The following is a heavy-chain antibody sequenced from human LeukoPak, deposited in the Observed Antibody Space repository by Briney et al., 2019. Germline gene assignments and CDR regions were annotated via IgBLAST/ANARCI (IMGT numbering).Heavy chain of an antibody. CDR2: IYYSGST. CDR1: GGSISSSNW. V-gene: IGHV4-4*02. CDR3: ARDSPLSNYGSYYYGMDV. J-gene: IGHJ6*02. Sequence: PSGTLSLTCAVSGGSISSSNWWSWVRQPPGKGLEWIGYIYYSGSTNYNPSLKSRVTISVDTSKNQFSLKLSSVTAADTAVYYCARDSPLSNYGSYYYGMDVWGQGTTVTVSS. D-gene: IGHD4-17*01.